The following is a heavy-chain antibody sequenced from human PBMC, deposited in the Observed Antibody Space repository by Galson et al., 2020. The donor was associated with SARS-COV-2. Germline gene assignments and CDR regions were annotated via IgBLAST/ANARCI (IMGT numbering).Heavy chain of an antibody. CDR2: FDPEDGET. CDR3: ATRSPLGIIDWFDP. D-gene: IGHD7-27*01. CDR1: GYTLTELS. V-gene: IGHV1-24*01. Sequence: ASVTVSCKVSGYTLTELSMHWVRQTPGKGLEWMGGFDPEDGETIYAQKFQGRVTMTEDTSSDTAYMELSSLRSEDTAVYYCATRSPLGIIDWFDPWGQGTLVTVSS. J-gene: IGHJ5*02.